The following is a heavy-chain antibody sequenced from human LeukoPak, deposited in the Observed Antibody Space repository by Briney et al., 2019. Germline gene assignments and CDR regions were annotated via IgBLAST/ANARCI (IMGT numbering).Heavy chain of an antibody. J-gene: IGHJ3*02. Sequence: GASVKVSCKASGYTFASYFMHWVRQAPGQGLEWMGIINPIGGSTTYAQKFQGRVGLTRDPSTSTVYMELSSLRSEDTAVYYCARGYCGGDCYAFDIWGQGAMVTVSS. CDR3: ARGYCGGDCYAFDI. D-gene: IGHD2-21*02. V-gene: IGHV1-46*01. CDR1: GYTFASYF. CDR2: INPIGGST.